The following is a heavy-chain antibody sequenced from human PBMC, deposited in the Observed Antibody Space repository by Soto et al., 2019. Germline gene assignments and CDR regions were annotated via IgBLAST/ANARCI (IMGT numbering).Heavy chain of an antibody. V-gene: IGHV1-24*01. D-gene: IGHD3-3*01. J-gene: IGHJ6*02. CDR3: ATSMFWSGYYHYYYYGMDV. CDR2: FDPEDGET. Sequence: AASVKVSCKVSGYTLTELSMHWVRQAPGKGLEWMGGFDPEDGETIYAQKFQGRVTMTEDTSTDTAYMELSSLRSEDTAVYYCATSMFWSGYYHYYYYGMDVWGQGTTVTV. CDR1: GYTLTELS.